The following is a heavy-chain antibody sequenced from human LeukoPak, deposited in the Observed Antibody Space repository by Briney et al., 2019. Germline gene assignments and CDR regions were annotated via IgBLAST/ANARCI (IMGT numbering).Heavy chain of an antibody. CDR3: ARDGASSIAARYWNYYYYYGMDV. J-gene: IGHJ6*02. CDR2: ISPNSGGT. V-gene: IGHV1-2*02. D-gene: IGHD6-6*01. CDR1: GYTFTGYY. Sequence: ASVKVSCKASGYTFTGYYMHWVRQAPGQGLEWMGWISPNSGGTNYAQKFQGRVTMTRDTSISTAYMELSRLRSDDTAVYYCARDGASSIAARYWNYYYYYGMDVWGQGTTVTVSS.